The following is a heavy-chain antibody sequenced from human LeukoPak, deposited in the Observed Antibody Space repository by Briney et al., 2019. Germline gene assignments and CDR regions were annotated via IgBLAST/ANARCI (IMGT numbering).Heavy chain of an antibody. CDR3: ASLSSSSDYYNYYYMDV. Sequence: GRCLRLSRAASGFTFSIFCMSCVREAPAKGLECVANIKQDGGEKYYVDSVNGRVTISRDNAKNTLYLQMNSLRAEDTAVYYCASLSSSSDYYNYYYMDVWGKGTTVTVSS. J-gene: IGHJ6*03. CDR1: GFTFSIFC. D-gene: IGHD6-6*01. CDR2: IKQDGGEK. V-gene: IGHV3-7*01.